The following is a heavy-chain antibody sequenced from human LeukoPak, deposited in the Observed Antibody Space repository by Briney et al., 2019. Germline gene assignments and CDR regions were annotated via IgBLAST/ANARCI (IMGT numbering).Heavy chain of an antibody. CDR3: AKEFGRDWNYGWFDP. Sequence: GGSLRLSCAASGFTFSSYAMSWVRQAPGKGLEWVSAISGSGGSTYYADSVKGRFTISRDNSKNTLYLQVNSLRAGDTAVYYCAKEFGRDWNYGWFDPWGQGTLVTVSS. CDR2: ISGSGGST. D-gene: IGHD1-7*01. V-gene: IGHV3-23*01. CDR1: GFTFSSYA. J-gene: IGHJ5*02.